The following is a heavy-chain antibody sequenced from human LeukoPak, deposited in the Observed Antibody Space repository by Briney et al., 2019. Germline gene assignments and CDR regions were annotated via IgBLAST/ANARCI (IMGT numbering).Heavy chain of an antibody. J-gene: IGHJ4*02. CDR2: ISYDGSNK. D-gene: IGHD6-6*01. CDR1: GFTFSGSP. CDR3: ARDRSIAARPGWVDY. V-gene: IGHV3-30-3*01. Sequence: GGSLRLSCAASGFTFSGSPMHWVRQAPGKGLEWVAVISYDGSNKYYADSVKGRFTISRDNSKNTLYLQMNSLRAEDTAVYYCARDRSIAARPGWVDYWGQGTLVTVSS.